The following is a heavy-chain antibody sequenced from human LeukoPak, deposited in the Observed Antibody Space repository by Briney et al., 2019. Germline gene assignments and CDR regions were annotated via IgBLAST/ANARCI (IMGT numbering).Heavy chain of an antibody. CDR3: ARDHKSSDWSVQH. Sequence: GGSLRLSCGASGFTFSRYSMNWVRQAPGKGLEWVSYISSSSSTIYYADSVKGRFTISRDNAKNSLYLQMNSLRAEDTAVYYCARDHKSSDWSVQHWGQGTLVTVSS. V-gene: IGHV3-48*04. D-gene: IGHD2-21*01. CDR1: GFTFSRYS. CDR2: ISSSSSTI. J-gene: IGHJ1*01.